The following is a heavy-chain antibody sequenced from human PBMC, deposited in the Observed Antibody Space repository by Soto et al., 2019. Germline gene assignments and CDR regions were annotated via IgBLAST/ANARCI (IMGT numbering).Heavy chain of an antibody. Sequence: GESLKISCKGSGYSFTSYWIGWVRQMPGKGLEWMGIIYPGDSDTRYSPSFQGQVTISADKSISTAYLQWSSLKASDTAMYCCARSAVTPVSHWYFDLWGRGTLVTVYS. V-gene: IGHV5-51*01. CDR2: IYPGDSDT. J-gene: IGHJ2*01. CDR3: ARSAVTPVSHWYFDL. D-gene: IGHD4-17*01. CDR1: GYSFTSYW.